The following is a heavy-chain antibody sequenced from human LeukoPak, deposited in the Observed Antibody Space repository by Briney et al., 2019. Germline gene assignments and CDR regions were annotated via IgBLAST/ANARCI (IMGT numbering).Heavy chain of an antibody. V-gene: IGHV1-2*02. CDR1: AYTFTVYY. CDR3: ARDERFCNGDNHSPDLGY. D-gene: IGHD2-15*01. CDR2: INPNTSAT. J-gene: IGHJ4*02. Sequence: AAVNLSFNASAYTFTVYYMFWVRHPPGQGLEWMGGINPNTSATNYAQNFQGRVTLTRNTSIRTTFKELSSVRSDDTAFYYCARDERFCNGDNHSPDLGYWGQGSLVTAS.